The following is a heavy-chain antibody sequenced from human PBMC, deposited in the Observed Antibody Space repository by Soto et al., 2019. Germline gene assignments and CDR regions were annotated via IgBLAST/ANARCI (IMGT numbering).Heavy chain of an antibody. CDR1: GYTFTGYY. V-gene: IGHV1-2*04. CDR3: ARSSPPDAFDI. Sequence: ASVKVSCKSSGYTFTGYYMHWVRQAPGQGLEWMGWINPNSGGTNYAQKFQGWVTMTRDTSISTAYMELSRLRSDDTAVYYCARSSPPDAFDIWGQGTMVTVSS. CDR2: INPNSGGT. J-gene: IGHJ3*02.